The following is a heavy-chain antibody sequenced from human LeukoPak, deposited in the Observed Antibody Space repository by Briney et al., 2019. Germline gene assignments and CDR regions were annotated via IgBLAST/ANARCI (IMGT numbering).Heavy chain of an antibody. CDR1: GFSISDYY. V-gene: IGHV3-11*04. CDR3: ARDLYAAYCGGDCYPSDAFDV. Sequence: PGGSLRLSCAASGFSISDYYMSWIRQAPGKGLEWVSYITNSGITRDYTDSVKGRFTISRDNAKNSLYLQMNSLRAEDTAVYYCARDLYAAYCGGDCYPSDAFDVWGQGTVVTVSS. D-gene: IGHD2-21*02. J-gene: IGHJ3*01. CDR2: ITNSGITR.